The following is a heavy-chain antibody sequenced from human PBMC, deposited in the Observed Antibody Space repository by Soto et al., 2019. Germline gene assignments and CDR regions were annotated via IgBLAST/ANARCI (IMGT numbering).Heavy chain of an antibody. Sequence: GGSLRLSCAASGFTFSNYVMSWVRQAPGKGLEWVSTISGSGGSTFYADSVKGRFTTSRDNSKKTLYLQMNSLRAEDTAVYYCALIGPSDSPWGQGTMVTVSS. D-gene: IGHD3-10*01. CDR2: ISGSGGST. CDR1: GFTFSNYV. CDR3: ALIGPSDSP. J-gene: IGHJ5*02. V-gene: IGHV3-23*01.